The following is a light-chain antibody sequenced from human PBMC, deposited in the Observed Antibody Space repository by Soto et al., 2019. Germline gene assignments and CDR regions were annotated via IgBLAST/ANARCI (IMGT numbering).Light chain of an antibody. CDR3: QKYNSVPT. Sequence: DIQMTQSPPSLSASVGDRVTISCRASRGISNYVAWYQQKPGKVPKLLIDAASTLQSGVPSRFSGSGSGTDFTLTISSLQPEDVATYYCQKYNSVPTFGGGTKVEIK. J-gene: IGKJ4*01. CDR1: RGISNY. V-gene: IGKV1-27*01. CDR2: AAS.